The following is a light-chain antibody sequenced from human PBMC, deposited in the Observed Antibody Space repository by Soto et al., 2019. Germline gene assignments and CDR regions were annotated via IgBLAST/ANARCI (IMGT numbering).Light chain of an antibody. CDR2: GAS. V-gene: IGKV3-15*01. Sequence: VMKQSAATVSVSPGEGATLSCRASQSVSSKLAWYQQKPGQAPRLLIYGASTRATGIPARFSGSGSGTEFTLIISSLQSEDSAVYYCQQYNSWRWTFGQGTKVDIK. CDR1: QSVSSK. J-gene: IGKJ1*01. CDR3: QQYNSWRWT.